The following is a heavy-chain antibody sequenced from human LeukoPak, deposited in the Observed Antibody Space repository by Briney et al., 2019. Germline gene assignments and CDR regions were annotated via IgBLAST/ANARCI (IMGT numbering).Heavy chain of an antibody. CDR2: ISAYNGNT. J-gene: IGHJ5*02. Sequence: GASVKVSCKASGYTFTSYGISWVRQAPGQGLEWMGWISAYNGNTNYAQKLQGRVTMTTDTSTSTAYMELRSLRSDDTAVYYCARDRKSGSSSWYYWFDPWGQGTLVTVSS. CDR3: ARDRKSGSSSWYYWFDP. CDR1: GYTFTSYG. D-gene: IGHD6-13*01. V-gene: IGHV1-18*01.